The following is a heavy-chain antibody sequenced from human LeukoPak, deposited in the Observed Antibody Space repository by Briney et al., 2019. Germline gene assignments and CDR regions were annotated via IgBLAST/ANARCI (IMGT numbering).Heavy chain of an antibody. J-gene: IGHJ4*02. V-gene: IGHV3-53*01. CDR3: ARDRQPGDY. D-gene: IGHD3-10*01. CDR2: IYNGGST. CDR1: GFTVSNNY. Sequence: QTGGSLRLSCAASGFTVSNNYMSWVRQAPGKGLEWVSLIYNGGSTYCADSVKGRFTISRDNAKNSLFLQMNSLRAEDTAVYYCARDRQPGDYWGQGTLVTVSS.